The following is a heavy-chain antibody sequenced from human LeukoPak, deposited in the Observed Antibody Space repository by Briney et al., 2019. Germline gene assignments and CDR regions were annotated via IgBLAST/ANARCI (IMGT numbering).Heavy chain of an antibody. CDR3: ARDSTGQGHGMDV. CDR1: GGSISSSSYY. D-gene: IGHD4-17*01. V-gene: IGHV4-39*07. Sequence: PSETLSLTCTVSGGSISSSSYYWGWIRQPPGKGLEWIGSIYYSGSTYYNPSLKSRVTISVDTSKNQFSLKPSSVTAADTAVYYCARDSTGQGHGMDVWGQGTTVTVSS. CDR2: IYYSGST. J-gene: IGHJ6*02.